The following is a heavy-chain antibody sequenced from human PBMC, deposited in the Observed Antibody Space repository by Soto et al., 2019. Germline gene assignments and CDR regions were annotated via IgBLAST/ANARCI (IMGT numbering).Heavy chain of an antibody. J-gene: IGHJ4*02. V-gene: IGHV3-23*01. CDR1: GFTFSSYA. CDR2: ISGSGGST. Sequence: EVQLLESGGGLVQPGGSLRLSCAASGFTFSSYAMSWVRQAPGKGLEWVSAISGSGGSTYYADSVKGRFTISRDNSKNKLYLQMKSRRAEDPAVYYCAKEGSSGWYIDYWGKGTLVTVSA. D-gene: IGHD6-19*01. CDR3: AKEGSSGWYIDY.